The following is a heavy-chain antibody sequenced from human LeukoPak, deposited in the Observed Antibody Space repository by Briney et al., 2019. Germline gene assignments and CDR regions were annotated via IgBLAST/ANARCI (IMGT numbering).Heavy chain of an antibody. J-gene: IGHJ4*02. CDR3: ARDRWNCSGGSCHLGLNDY. CDR1: GGTFSSYA. Sequence: SVKVSCKASGGTFSSYAISWVRQAPGQGLEWMGGIIPIFGTANYAQKFQGRVTITTDESTSTAYMELSSLRSEDTAVYYCARDRWNCSGGSCHLGLNDYWGQGTLVTVSS. CDR2: IIPIFGTA. V-gene: IGHV1-69*05. D-gene: IGHD2-15*01.